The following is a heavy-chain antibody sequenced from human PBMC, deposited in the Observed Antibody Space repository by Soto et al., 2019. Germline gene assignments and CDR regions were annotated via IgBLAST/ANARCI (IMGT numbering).Heavy chain of an antibody. CDR1: GYTFTSYG. D-gene: IGHD1-26*01. CDR3: ARDHVGSPGDY. Sequence: GASVKVSCKTSGYTFTSYGISWVRQAPGQGLEWMGWISAYNGNTNYAQKLQDRVTINPDTSKNQFSLQLNSVTPEDTAVYYCARDHVGSPGDYWGQGTLVTVSS. CDR2: ISAYNGNT. V-gene: IGHV1-18*01. J-gene: IGHJ4*02.